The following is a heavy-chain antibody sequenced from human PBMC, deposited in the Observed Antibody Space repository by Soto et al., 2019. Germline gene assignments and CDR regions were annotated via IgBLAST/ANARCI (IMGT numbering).Heavy chain of an antibody. Sequence: PGGSLRLSCAASGFTFNSYAMSWVRLAPGKGLEWVSGITVSGDTTSYADSVKGRFTISRDDSGNTMYLQMNSLRAEDTAVYYCAKDGYSSSSWAFDCWGQGIQVTVSS. CDR2: ITVSGDTT. CDR3: AKDGYSSSSWAFDC. V-gene: IGHV3-23*01. J-gene: IGHJ4*02. CDR1: GFTFNSYA. D-gene: IGHD6-13*01.